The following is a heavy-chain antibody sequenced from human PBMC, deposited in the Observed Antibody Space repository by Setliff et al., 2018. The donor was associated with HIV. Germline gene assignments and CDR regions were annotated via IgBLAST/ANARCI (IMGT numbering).Heavy chain of an antibody. D-gene: IGHD1-26*01. CDR3: ATYSGSQGLVY. V-gene: IGHV4-4*02. CDR1: GDSVSRRC. Sequence: KPSETLSLTCAVSGDSVSRRCWSWVRQSQEKGLEWIGEIDHSGSTKYNPSLKSRVTISVDTSKNQFSLKLSSVTAADTAVYYCATYSGSQGLVYWGQGTLVTVSS. J-gene: IGHJ4*02. CDR2: IDHSGST.